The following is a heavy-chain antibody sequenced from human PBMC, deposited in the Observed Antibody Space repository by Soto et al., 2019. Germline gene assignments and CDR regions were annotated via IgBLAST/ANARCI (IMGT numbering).Heavy chain of an antibody. CDR1: GGSISSGDYY. CDR2: IYYSENT. D-gene: IGHD4-17*01. V-gene: IGHV4-30-4*01. CDR3: ASSYGDYVSY. J-gene: IGHJ4*02. Sequence: PSETLSLTCTVSGGSISSGDYYWSWIRQPPGKGLEWIGYIYYSENTYSNPSLKSRVAISGDTSRNQFSLKLSSVTAADTAVYYCASSYGDYVSYWGQGTLVTVSS.